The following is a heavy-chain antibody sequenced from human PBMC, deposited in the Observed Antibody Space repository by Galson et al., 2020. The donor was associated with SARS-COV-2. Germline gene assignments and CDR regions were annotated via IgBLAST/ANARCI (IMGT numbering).Heavy chain of an antibody. Sequence: ASAKVSCTTSGYTFTSYAIKWVRQATGQGLEWMGWINPNSGNTGCAQKFQGRVTMTRDTSINTAYMELSSLTSEDTAVYYCARRLSRPWVQFWLPNHGMDVWGQGTTVTVSS. CDR2: INPNSGNT. CDR3: ARRLSRPWVQFWLPNHGMDV. J-gene: IGHJ6*02. CDR1: GYTFTSYA. V-gene: IGHV1-8*01. D-gene: IGHD5-18*01.